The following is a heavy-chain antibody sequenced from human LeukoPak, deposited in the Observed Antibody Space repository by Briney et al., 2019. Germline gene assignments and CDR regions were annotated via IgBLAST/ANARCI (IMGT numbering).Heavy chain of an antibody. CDR1: GGTFSSYA. Sequence: GASVKVSCKASGGTFSSYAISWVRQAPGQGLEWMGGIIPIFGTANYAQKFQGRVTITTDESTSTAYMELSSLRSEDTAVYYCATTPTRLGYCSSPSCGAFDIWGQGTMVTVSS. CDR2: IIPIFGTA. J-gene: IGHJ3*02. CDR3: ATTPTRLGYCSSPSCGAFDI. V-gene: IGHV1-69*05. D-gene: IGHD2-2*01.